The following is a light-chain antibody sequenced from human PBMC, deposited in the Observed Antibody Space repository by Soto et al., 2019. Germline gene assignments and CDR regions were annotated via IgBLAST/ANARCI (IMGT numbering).Light chain of an antibody. CDR1: ENIYTN. CDR2: GAS. J-gene: IGKJ5*01. Sequence: EIVMTQSPATLSVSPGERATLSCRASENIYTNLAWYQQKPGQAPRLLFYGASTRATGLPARSSGTGSGTEFTLTINSLQAEDSAVYYCQQYYNWPRTLGQGTRLEIK. V-gene: IGKV3-15*01. CDR3: QQYYNWPRT.